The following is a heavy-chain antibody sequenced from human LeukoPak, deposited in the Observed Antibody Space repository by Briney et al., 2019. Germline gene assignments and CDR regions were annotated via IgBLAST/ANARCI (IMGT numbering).Heavy chain of an antibody. CDR1: GGSISSYY. J-gene: IGHJ4*02. CDR2: IYYSGST. V-gene: IGHV4-59*08. CDR3: ARLVGAKFDY. Sequence: PSETLSLTCTVSGGSISSYYWSCIRQPPGKGLEWIGYIYYSGSTNYNPSLKSRVTISVDTSKNQFSLKLSSVTAADTAVYYCARLVGAKFDYWGQGTLVTVSS. D-gene: IGHD1-26*01.